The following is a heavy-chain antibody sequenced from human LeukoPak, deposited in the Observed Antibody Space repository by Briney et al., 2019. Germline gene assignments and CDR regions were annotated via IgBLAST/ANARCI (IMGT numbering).Heavy chain of an antibody. J-gene: IGHJ4*02. CDR1: GGTFSSYA. Sequence: SVKVSCKASGGTFSSYAISWVRQAPGQGLEWMGRIIPILGIANYAQKFQGRVTITADKSTSTAYMELSSLRSEDTDVYYCASEFGDTMVRGVIRDWGQGTLVTVSS. V-gene: IGHV1-69*04. CDR2: IIPILGIA. D-gene: IGHD3-10*01. CDR3: ASEFGDTMVRGVIRD.